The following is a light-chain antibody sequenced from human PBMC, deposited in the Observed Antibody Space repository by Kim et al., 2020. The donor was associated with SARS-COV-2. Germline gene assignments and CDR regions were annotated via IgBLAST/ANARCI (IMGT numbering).Light chain of an antibody. CDR1: NIGSKS. J-gene: IGLJ2*01. V-gene: IGLV3-21*04. Sequence: SYELTQPPSVSVAPGKTARITCGGNNIGSKSVHWYQQKPGQAPVLVIYYDSDRPSGIPERFSGSNSGNTATLTISRVEAGDEADCYCQVWDSSSDLVFGGGTQLTVL. CDR2: YDS. CDR3: QVWDSSSDLV.